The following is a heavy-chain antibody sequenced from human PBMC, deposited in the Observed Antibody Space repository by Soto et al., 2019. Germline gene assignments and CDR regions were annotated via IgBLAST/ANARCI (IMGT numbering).Heavy chain of an antibody. CDR1: GFTFSSYA. J-gene: IGHJ6*02. CDR2: ISGSGIST. CDR3: AKGAGYWSGGSCYSPLDV. V-gene: IGHV3-23*01. Sequence: EVQLLESGGGLVQPGGSLRLSCAASGFTFSSYAMSWVRQAPGKGLEWVSAISGSGISTYYADSVKGRFTISRDNSKNTLYLQMNSLRADDTAIYYCAKGAGYWSGGSCYSPLDVWGQGTTVTVSS. D-gene: IGHD2-15*01.